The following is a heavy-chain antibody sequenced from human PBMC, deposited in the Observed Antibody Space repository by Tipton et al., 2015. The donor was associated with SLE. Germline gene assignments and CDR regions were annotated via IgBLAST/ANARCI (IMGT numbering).Heavy chain of an antibody. Sequence: TLSLTCTVSGGSISSGGYYWSWIRQHPEKGLEWIGYIYYSGSTYYNPSLKSRVTISVDRSKNQFSLQLNSVTPEDTAVYYCAVSSLVGHYYYYMDVWGKGTTVTVSS. V-gene: IGHV4-31*03. CDR3: AVSSLVGHYYYYMDV. CDR2: IYYSGST. CDR1: GGSISSGGYY. D-gene: IGHD6-13*01. J-gene: IGHJ6*03.